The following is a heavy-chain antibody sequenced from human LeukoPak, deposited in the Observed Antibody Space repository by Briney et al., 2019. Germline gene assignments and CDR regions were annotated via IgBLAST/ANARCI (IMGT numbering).Heavy chain of an antibody. D-gene: IGHD3-10*01. CDR2: INSDVSST. V-gene: IGHV3-74*01. J-gene: IGHJ3*01. CDR1: LFTFSSYL. Sequence: GGALRLSCAPSLFTFSSYLMHCVRQAPGKGLVGVSRINSDVSSTSYAHSAKGRFTIPRDNAKNTLSLQMNILTAEDTAVYYCSRVGTLVRGGINDDVFDLWGRGTMVPV. CDR3: SRVGTLVRGGINDDVFDL.